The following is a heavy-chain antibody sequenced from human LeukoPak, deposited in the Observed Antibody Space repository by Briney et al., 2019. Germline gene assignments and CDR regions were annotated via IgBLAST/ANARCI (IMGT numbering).Heavy chain of an antibody. V-gene: IGHV1-2*02. J-gene: IGHJ5*02. CDR1: GYTFTGYY. D-gene: IGHD2-2*01. CDR3: ARDTCSSTSCSSGP. Sequence: GSVKVSCKASGYTFTGYYMHWMRQAPGQGLEWMGWINPNSGGTNYAQKFQGRVTMTRDTSISTAYMELSRLRSDDTAVYYCARDTCSSTSCSSGPWGQGTLVTVSS. CDR2: INPNSGGT.